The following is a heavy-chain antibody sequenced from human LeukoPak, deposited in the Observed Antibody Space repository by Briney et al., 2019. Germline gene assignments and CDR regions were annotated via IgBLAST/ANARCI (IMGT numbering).Heavy chain of an antibody. CDR3: AKGPLIEVAGTTWDY. V-gene: IGHV3-23*01. J-gene: IGHJ4*02. CDR1: GFTFSSYS. Sequence: PGGSLRLSCAASGFTFSSYSMNWVRQAPGKGLEWVSAISGSGANTYFADSVKGRFTISRDNSKNTLYLQMSSLRAEDAAVYYCAKGPLIEVAGTTWDYWGQGTLVTVSS. CDR2: ISGSGANT. D-gene: IGHD6-19*01.